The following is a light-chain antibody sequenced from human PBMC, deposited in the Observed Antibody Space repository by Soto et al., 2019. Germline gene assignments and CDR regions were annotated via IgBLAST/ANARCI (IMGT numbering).Light chain of an antibody. CDR3: QKLFTYPPA. Sequence: IQLTQSPSSLSASMGDRVTITCRASQGIINYLAWYQQKPGKAPKLLIYGASTFLGGVPSRFSGSGSGTDFTLTVSSLKPEDLATYYCQKLFTYPPAFGPGTKVDIK. CDR2: GAS. V-gene: IGKV1-9*01. CDR1: QGIINY. J-gene: IGKJ3*01.